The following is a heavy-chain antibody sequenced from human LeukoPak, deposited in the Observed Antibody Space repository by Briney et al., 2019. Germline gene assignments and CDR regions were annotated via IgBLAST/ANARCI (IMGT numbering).Heavy chain of an antibody. V-gene: IGHV1-2*04. CDR1: GYTFTGYY. J-gene: IGHJ4*02. CDR2: INPNSGGT. D-gene: IGHD6-19*01. Sequence: GASVKVSCKASGYTFTGYYMHWVRRAPGQGLEWMGCINPNSGGTNYTQKFQGWVTMTRDTSISTAYMELSRLRSDDTAVYYCARSSSSGWYSDYWGQGTLVTVSS. CDR3: ARSSSSGWYSDY.